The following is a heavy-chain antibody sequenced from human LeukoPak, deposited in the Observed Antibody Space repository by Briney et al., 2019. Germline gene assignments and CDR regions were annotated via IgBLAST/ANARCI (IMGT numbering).Heavy chain of an antibody. D-gene: IGHD5-12*01. CDR2: IFYSGST. V-gene: IGHV4-59*01. CDR1: GGSISHSY. Sequence: SETLSLTCTVSGGSISHSYWSWLRQPPGKGLEWIGYIFYSGSTNYNPSLKSRVTISVDTSKDQFSLKLSSVTAADTAVYYCARGGSSGYDPFDYWGQGTLVTVSS. J-gene: IGHJ4*02. CDR3: ARGGSSGYDPFDY.